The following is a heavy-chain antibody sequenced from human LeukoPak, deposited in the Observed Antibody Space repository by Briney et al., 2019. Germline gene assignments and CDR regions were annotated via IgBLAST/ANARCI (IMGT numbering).Heavy chain of an antibody. CDR1: GFTFSSYG. J-gene: IGHJ6*03. D-gene: IGHD1-14*01. CDR3: ARGPELEPRYMYV. Sequence: GGSLRLSCAASGFTFSSYGMHWVRLAPGKGLEWVAVIWYDGSNKYYADSVKGRFTISRDNSKNTLYLQMNSLRAEDTAVYYCARGPELEPRYMYVWGKGTTVNVSS. V-gene: IGHV3-33*01. CDR2: IWYDGSNK.